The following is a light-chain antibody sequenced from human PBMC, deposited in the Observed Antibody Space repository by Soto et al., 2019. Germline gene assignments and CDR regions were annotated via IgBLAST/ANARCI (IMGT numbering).Light chain of an antibody. CDR1: SSDVGSYNL. CDR2: EGS. Sequence: QSALTQPASVSGSPGQSITISCTGTSSDVGSYNLVSWYQQHPGKAPKLMIYEGSKRPSGVPDRFSASKSGNTASLTVSGLQAEDEADYYCCSYAGSNNPYVFGTGTKVTVL. V-gene: IGLV2-14*02. CDR3: CSYAGSNNPYV. J-gene: IGLJ1*01.